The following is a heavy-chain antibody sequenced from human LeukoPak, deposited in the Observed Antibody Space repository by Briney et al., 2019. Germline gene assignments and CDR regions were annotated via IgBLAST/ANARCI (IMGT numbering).Heavy chain of an antibody. Sequence: PSETLSLTCAVYGGSFSGYYWRCIRQPPGKGLEWMGEINHSGSTNYNPSLKSRVTITVDTSKNQFSLQLSSVNAADTAVYYCARGQKRITMVRGLKRYFHYWGQGTLVTVSS. J-gene: IGHJ4*02. CDR2: INHSGST. V-gene: IGHV4-34*01. CDR1: GGSFSGYY. CDR3: ARGQKRITMVRGLKRYFHY. D-gene: IGHD3-10*01.